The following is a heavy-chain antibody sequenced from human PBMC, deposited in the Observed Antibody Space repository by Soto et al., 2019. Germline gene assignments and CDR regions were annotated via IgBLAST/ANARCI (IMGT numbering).Heavy chain of an antibody. Sequence: ASVKVSCKTPGYIFTSYAMHWVRQAPGQRLEWMGWINAGNGNTKYSQKFQGRVTITRDTSASTAYMELSSLRSEDTAVYYCARGGGWYVWFDPWGQGTLVTVSS. D-gene: IGHD6-19*01. CDR3: ARGGGWYVWFDP. J-gene: IGHJ5*02. V-gene: IGHV1-3*01. CDR2: INAGNGNT. CDR1: GYIFTSYA.